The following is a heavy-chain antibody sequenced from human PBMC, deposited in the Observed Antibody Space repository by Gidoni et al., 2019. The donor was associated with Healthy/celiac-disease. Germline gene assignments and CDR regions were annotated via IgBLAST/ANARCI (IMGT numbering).Heavy chain of an antibody. J-gene: IGHJ4*02. CDR2: IYPGDSDT. V-gene: IGHV5-51*01. CDR3: ARHGFGELLYKAPDY. D-gene: IGHD3-10*01. Sequence: EVQLVKSGAEVKKPGESLKISCKGSGYSFTSYWIGWGCQLLGKGLEWMGVIYPGDSDTRYSPSFQGQVNSSADKSISTAYLQWSSLKASDTAMYYCARHGFGELLYKAPDYWGQGTLVTVSS. CDR1: GYSFTSYW.